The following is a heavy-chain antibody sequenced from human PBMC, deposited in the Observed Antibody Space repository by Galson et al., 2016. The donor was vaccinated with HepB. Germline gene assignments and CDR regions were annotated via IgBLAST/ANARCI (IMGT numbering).Heavy chain of an antibody. Sequence: SLRLSCAASGFTFSSYGMHWVRQAPGKGLEWVAVIWYDGSITYYADSLKGRSTISRDNSKNTLYMQMNSLRAEDAAVYYCARDDSGDSIAYWGRGTLVTVFS. CDR1: GFTFSSYG. CDR3: ARDDSGDSIAY. CDR2: IWYDGSIT. V-gene: IGHV3-33*01. D-gene: IGHD4-17*01. J-gene: IGHJ4*02.